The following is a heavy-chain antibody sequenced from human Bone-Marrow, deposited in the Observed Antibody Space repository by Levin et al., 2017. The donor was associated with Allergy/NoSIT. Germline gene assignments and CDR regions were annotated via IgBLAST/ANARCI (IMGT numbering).Heavy chain of an antibody. J-gene: IGHJ3*02. D-gene: IGHD6-13*01. CDR3: ARAADSSSWSHDAFDI. CDR2: IYSGGST. V-gene: IGHV3-66*01. CDR1: GFTVSSNY. Sequence: GESLKISCAASGFTVSSNYMSWVRQAPGKGLEWVSVIYSGGSTYYADSVKGRFTISRDNSKNTLYLQMNSLRAEDTAVYYCARAADSSSWSHDAFDIWGQGTMVTVSS.